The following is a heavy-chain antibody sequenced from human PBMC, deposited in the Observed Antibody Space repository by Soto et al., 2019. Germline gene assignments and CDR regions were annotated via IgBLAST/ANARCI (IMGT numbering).Heavy chain of an antibody. Sequence: SETLSLTCTVSGGSFSSYYWCWIRQPPGEGLEWIGYIFYSGSTNYNPSLNSRVTISIDTSKNQFSLRLSSVTTADTAVYYCARLRQDILVVGSWYFDLWGRGTLVTVSS. D-gene: IGHD2-15*01. CDR2: IFYSGST. CDR1: GGSFSSYY. V-gene: IGHV4-59*01. J-gene: IGHJ2*01. CDR3: ARLRQDILVVGSWYFDL.